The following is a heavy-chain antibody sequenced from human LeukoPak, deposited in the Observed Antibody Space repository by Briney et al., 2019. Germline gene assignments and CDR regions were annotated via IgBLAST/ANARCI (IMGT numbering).Heavy chain of an antibody. CDR3: ARGHDSSGYYAPFDY. V-gene: IGHV7-4-1*02. CDR1: GYTLTELS. D-gene: IGHD3-22*01. J-gene: IGHJ4*02. Sequence: ASVKVSCKVSGYTLTELSMHWVRQAPGQGLEWMGWINTNTGNPTYAQGFTGRFVFSLDTSVSTAYLQISSLKAEDTAVYYCARGHDSSGYYAPFDYWGQGTLVTVSS. CDR2: INTNTGNP.